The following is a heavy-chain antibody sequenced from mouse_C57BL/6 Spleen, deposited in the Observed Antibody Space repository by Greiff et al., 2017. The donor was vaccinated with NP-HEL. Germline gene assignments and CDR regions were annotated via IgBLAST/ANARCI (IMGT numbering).Heavy chain of an antibody. CDR1: GYAFSSSW. Sequence: QVQLQQSGPELVKPGASVKISCKASGYAFSSSWMNWVKQRPGKGLEWIGRIYPGDGDTNYNGKFKGKATLTADKSSSTAYMQLSSLTSEDSAVYFCARKDWDGFAYWGQGTLVTVSA. D-gene: IGHD4-1*01. J-gene: IGHJ3*01. V-gene: IGHV1-82*01. CDR2: IYPGDGDT. CDR3: ARKDWDGFAY.